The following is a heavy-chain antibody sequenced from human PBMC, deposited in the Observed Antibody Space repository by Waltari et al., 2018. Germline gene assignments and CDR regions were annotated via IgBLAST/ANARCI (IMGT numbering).Heavy chain of an antibody. CDR1: GFSMTRSY. Sequence: QLQESGPGLVKPSETRSLTCSVSGFSMTRSYWAWIRQPPGKGLEWIGSVFHTGSPSYTPSLKSRVTISVDSSKNQFTLRLTAVTAADTAVYYCAGEKARYGFDVWGQGTTVTVSS. CDR2: VFHTGSP. CDR3: AGEKARYGFDV. J-gene: IGHJ6*02. V-gene: IGHV4-38-2*02.